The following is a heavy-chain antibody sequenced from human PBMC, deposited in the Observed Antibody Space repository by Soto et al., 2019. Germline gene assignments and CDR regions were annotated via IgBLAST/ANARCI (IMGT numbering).Heavy chain of an antibody. D-gene: IGHD6-19*01. J-gene: IGHJ6*02. Sequence: QVTLKESGPVLVKPTETLTLTCTVSGFSLSNARMGVSWIRQPPGKALEWLAHIFSNDEKSYSTSLKSRLTISKDTSKSQVVLTMTNMDPVDTATYYCARIRRIAVAGTGVYYYGMDVWGQGTTVTVSS. CDR3: ARIRRIAVAGTGVYYYGMDV. CDR1: GFSLSNARMG. CDR2: IFSNDEK. V-gene: IGHV2-26*01.